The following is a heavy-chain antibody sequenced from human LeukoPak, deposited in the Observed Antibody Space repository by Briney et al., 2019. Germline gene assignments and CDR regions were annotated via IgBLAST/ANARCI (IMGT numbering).Heavy chain of an antibody. CDR1: GYTFTGYY. D-gene: IGHD7-27*01. Sequence: ASVKVSCKAPGYTFTGYYINWVRQAPGQGLEWMGWFDPNSGGTNYAQKFQARVTMTRDTSISTAYMELRSLRSDDTAVYYCARALLTADAFDIWGQGTMVTVSS. J-gene: IGHJ3*02. CDR2: FDPNSGGT. CDR3: ARALLTADAFDI. V-gene: IGHV1-2*02.